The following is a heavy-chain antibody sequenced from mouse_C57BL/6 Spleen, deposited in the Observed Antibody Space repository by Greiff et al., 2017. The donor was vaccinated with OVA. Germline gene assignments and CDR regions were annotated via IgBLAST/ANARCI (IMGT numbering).Heavy chain of an antibody. V-gene: IGHV7-3*01. Sequence: DVHLVESGGGLVQPGGSLSLSCAASGFTFTDYYMSWVRQPPGKALEWLGFIRNKANGYTTEYSASVKGRFTISIDNSQSILYLQMNALRAEDSATYFCARSGLRHWYFDVWGTGTTVTVSS. J-gene: IGHJ1*03. CDR3: ARSGLRHWYFDV. CDR1: GFTFTDYY. CDR2: IRNKANGYTT.